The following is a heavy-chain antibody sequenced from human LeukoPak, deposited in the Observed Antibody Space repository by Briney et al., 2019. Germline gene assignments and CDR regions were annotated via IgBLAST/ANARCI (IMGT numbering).Heavy chain of an antibody. CDR3: ARALGYDPPAY. D-gene: IGHD5-12*01. Sequence: SVKVSCKASGGTFSSYTISWVRQAPGQGLEWMGRIIPILGVANYAQKFQGRGTITADKSTSTAYMELSNLRSEDTAISYCARALGYDPPAYWGQGTLVTVSS. CDR2: IIPILGVA. V-gene: IGHV1-69*02. CDR1: GGTFSSYT. J-gene: IGHJ4*02.